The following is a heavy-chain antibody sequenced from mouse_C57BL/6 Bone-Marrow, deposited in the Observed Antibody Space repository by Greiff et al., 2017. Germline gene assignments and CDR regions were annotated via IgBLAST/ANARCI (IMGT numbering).Heavy chain of an antibody. CDR1: GYTFTSYW. CDR3: ARRDFYGSSHYYAMDY. CDR2: ISPGSGST. D-gene: IGHD1-1*01. J-gene: IGHJ4*01. V-gene: IGHV1-55*01. Sequence: VQLQQPGAELVKPGASVKMSCKASGYTFTSYWITWVKQRPGQGLEWIGDISPGSGSTNYNEKFKSKATLTVDTSSSTAYMQRSSLTSEDSAVYYCARRDFYGSSHYYAMDYWGQGTSVTVSS.